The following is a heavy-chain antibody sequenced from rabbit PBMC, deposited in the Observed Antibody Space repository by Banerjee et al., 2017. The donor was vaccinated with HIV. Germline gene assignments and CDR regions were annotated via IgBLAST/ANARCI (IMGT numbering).Heavy chain of an antibody. CDR1: AFTLNSYG. V-gene: IGHV1S40*01. D-gene: IGHD1-1*01. J-gene: IGHJ4*01. CDR2: IYAGSSGST. CDR3: ARGDVIDYYDL. Sequence: QSLEESGGGLVQPEGSLTLTCTASAFTLNSYGVSWVRQAPGKGLEWIGYIYAGSSGSTHYANWAKGRFTISKTSSTTVTLQMTSLTAADTATYFCARGDVIDYYDLWGPGTLVTVS.